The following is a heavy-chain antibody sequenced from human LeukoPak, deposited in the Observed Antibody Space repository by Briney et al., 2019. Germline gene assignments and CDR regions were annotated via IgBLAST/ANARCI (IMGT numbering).Heavy chain of an antibody. CDR3: ARWVYGDPRVAFDY. CDR2: ISAYNGNT. CDR1: GYTFTSYG. J-gene: IGHJ4*02. Sequence: ASVKVSCKASGYTFTSYGISWVRQAPGQGLEWMGWISAYNGNTNYAQKLQGRVTMTTDTSTSTAYMELRSLRSDDTAVYYCARWVYGDPRVAFDYWGQGTLVTVPS. V-gene: IGHV1-18*01. D-gene: IGHD4-17*01.